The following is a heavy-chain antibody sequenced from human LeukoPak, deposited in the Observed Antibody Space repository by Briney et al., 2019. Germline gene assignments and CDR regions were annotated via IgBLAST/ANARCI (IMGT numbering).Heavy chain of an antibody. J-gene: IGHJ5*02. D-gene: IGHD3-22*01. V-gene: IGHV1-69*05. Sequence: ASVRVSCKASGGTFSSYAISWVRQAPGQGLEWMGRIIPIFGTANYAQKFQGRVTITTDESTSTAYMELSSLRSEDMAVYYCARANDDDSSGYHTSWFDPWGQGTLVTVSS. CDR2: IIPIFGTA. CDR3: ARANDDDSSGYHTSWFDP. CDR1: GGTFSSYA.